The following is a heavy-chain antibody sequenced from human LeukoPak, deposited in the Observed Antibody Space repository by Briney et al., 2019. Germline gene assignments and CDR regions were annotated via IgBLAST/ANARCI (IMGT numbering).Heavy chain of an antibody. Sequence: SVKVSCKASGGTFSSYTISWVRQAPGQGLEWMGRIIPILGIANCAQKFQGRVTITADKSTSTAYMELSSLRSEDTAVYYCARDSYYDSSGYYYYYFDYWGQGTLVTVSS. CDR2: IIPILGIA. CDR3: ARDSYYDSSGYYYYYFDY. D-gene: IGHD3-22*01. CDR1: GGTFSSYT. V-gene: IGHV1-69*04. J-gene: IGHJ4*02.